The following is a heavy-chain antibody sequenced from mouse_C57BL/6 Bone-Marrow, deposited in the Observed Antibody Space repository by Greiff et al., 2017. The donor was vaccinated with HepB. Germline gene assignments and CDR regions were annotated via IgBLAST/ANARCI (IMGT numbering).Heavy chain of an antibody. V-gene: IGHV1-19*01. Sequence: VQLQQSGPVLVKPGASVKMSCKASGYTFTDYYMNWVKQSHGKSLEWIGVINPYNGGTSYNQKFKGKATLTVDKSSSTAYMELNSLTSEDSAVYYCARGPNLCDYAMDYWGQGTSVTVSS. CDR3: ARGPNLCDYAMDY. D-gene: IGHD1-1*01. CDR1: GYTFTDYY. J-gene: IGHJ4*01. CDR2: INPYNGGT.